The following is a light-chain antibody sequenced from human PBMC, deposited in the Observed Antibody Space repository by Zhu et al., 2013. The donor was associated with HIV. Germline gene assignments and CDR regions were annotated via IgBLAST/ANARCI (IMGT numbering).Light chain of an antibody. Sequence: DIQMTQSPSSLSASVGDRVTITCQASQDITNYLNWYQQKPGKAPKLLIYDASNLETGVPSRFSGSGYGTDFTFTISSLQPDDIATYYCQQYDNLPFTFGRRDQGWRSN. CDR3: QQYDNLPFT. J-gene: IGKJ4*01. V-gene: IGKV1-33*01. CDR2: DAS. CDR1: QDITNY.